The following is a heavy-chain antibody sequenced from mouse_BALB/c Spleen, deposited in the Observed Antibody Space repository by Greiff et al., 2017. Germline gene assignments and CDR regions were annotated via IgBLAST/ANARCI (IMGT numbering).Heavy chain of an antibody. CDR1: GFTFSSYA. CDR3: ARRGHYYGRDDYAMDY. J-gene: IGHJ4*01. V-gene: IGHV5-6-5*01. Sequence: EVQVVESGGGLVKPGGSLKLSCAASGFTFSSYAMSWVRQTPEKRLEWVASISSGGSTYYPDSVKGRFTISRDNARNILYLQMSSLRSEDTAMYYCARRGHYYGRDDYAMDYWGQGTSVTVSS. D-gene: IGHD1-1*01. CDR2: ISSGGST.